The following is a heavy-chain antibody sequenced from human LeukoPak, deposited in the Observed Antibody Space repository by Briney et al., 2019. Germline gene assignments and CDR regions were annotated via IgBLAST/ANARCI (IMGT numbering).Heavy chain of an antibody. Sequence: SETLSLTCTVSGGSMSSFYWSWIRQPPGKGLEWIGDIYTSGSTNYNPSFRSRVTISVDTSEKKFSLKLTSVTAADTAVYYCSRSGPYYYMDVWGKGTTVTVSS. V-gene: IGHV4-4*09. CDR1: GGSMSSFY. CDR3: SRSGPYYYMDV. CDR2: IYTSGST. J-gene: IGHJ6*03.